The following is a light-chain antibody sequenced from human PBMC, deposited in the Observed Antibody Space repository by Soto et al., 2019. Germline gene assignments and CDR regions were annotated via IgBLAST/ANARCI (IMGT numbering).Light chain of an antibody. CDR2: RDS. V-gene: IGLV3-9*01. CDR1: NIGNKN. Sequence: SYELTQPLAVSVALGQTASITCGGNNIGNKNVHWYQQKPGQAPVLVISRDSNRPSGIPERFSGSNSGNTATLTISRAQAGDEADYYWQVWDSSTVVIGGGTKLTVL. J-gene: IGLJ2*01. CDR3: QVWDSSTVV.